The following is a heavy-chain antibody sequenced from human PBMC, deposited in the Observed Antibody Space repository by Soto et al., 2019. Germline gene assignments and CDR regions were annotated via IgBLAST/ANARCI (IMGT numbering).Heavy chain of an antibody. Sequence: GGSLRLSCVASGFPFSNYAMTWVRQAPGKGLEWVSALSGSGVSTYYADSVMGRFTISRDNSKNTVYLQMNSLRAEDTAVYYCAKELHTSSGRSQVIYWGQGTLVTVSS. CDR3: AKELHTSSGRSQVIY. CDR1: GFPFSNYA. V-gene: IGHV3-23*01. J-gene: IGHJ4*02. D-gene: IGHD6-19*01. CDR2: LSGSGVST.